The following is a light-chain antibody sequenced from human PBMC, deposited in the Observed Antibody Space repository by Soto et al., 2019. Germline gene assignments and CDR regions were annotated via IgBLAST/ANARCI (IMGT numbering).Light chain of an antibody. V-gene: IGKV3-15*01. CDR3: QQYNNWPPYT. J-gene: IGKJ2*01. CDR1: QSVSSN. CDR2: GAS. Sequence: EIVMTQSPATLSVSPGERATLSCRASQSVSSNFAWYQQKPGQAPRILIYGASTRATGIPARFSGSGSGTEFTLTISSLHSEDFAVYYCQQYNNWPPYTFGQGTKLEIK.